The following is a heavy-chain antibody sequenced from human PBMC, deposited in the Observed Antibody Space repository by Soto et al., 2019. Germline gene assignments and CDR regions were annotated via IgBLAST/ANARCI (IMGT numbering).Heavy chain of an antibody. Sequence: SETLCLPSSVAGGSIGSFDWRRIRQPPGKGLEWIGYIYYSGSTNYNPSLKSRVTISVDTSKNQFSLKLSFVTAADTAVYYCARAYGGSCFDYWGQGTLVTVSS. CDR2: IYYSGST. V-gene: IGHV4-59*01. J-gene: IGHJ4*02. CDR1: GGSIGSFD. CDR3: ARAYGGSCFDY. D-gene: IGHD2-15*01.